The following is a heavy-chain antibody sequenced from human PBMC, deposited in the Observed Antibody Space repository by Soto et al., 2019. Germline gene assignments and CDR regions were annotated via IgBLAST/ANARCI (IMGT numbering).Heavy chain of an antibody. J-gene: IGHJ6*02. CDR3: ARAVPETDV. CDR1: GFTLSDFA. CDR2: ISNDGGIE. Sequence: QVQLVQSGGGVVQPGRSLRLSCAASGFTLSDFAMHWVRQAPGKGLEWVALISNDGGIEHYADAVRGRFTISRDNSKHMVFLQMTRQRVDDTAVYYCARAVPETDVWRQGTTVTVSS. V-gene: IGHV3-30-3*01.